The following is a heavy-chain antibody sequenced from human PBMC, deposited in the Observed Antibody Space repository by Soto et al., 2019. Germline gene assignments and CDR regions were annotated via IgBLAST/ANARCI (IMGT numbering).Heavy chain of an antibody. CDR2: IYFSGTT. Sequence: SETLSLTCTVSGGSISSGGYYWSWIRQHPAKGLEWIGTIYFSGTTYYNPSLKSRVTISVDTSKSQFSLKLSSVTAADTAVYYCARRDRSGFSYWLDTWGQGTLVTVSS. D-gene: IGHD3-22*01. J-gene: IGHJ5*02. CDR1: GGSISSGGYY. V-gene: IGHV4-31*03. CDR3: ARRDRSGFSYWLDT.